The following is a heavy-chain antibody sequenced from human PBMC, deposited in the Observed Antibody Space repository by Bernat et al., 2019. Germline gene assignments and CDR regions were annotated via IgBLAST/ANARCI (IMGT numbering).Heavy chain of an antibody. CDR3: AKDFRSGRGGNWFDP. D-gene: IGHD6-19*01. CDR2: ISYDGSEI. CDR1: GFTFSNSG. V-gene: IGHV3-30*18. Sequence: QVQLVESGGGVVQPGRSLRLSCVASGFTFSNSGMHWVRQAPGKGLEWVAVISYDGSEIHYVDSVKGRFTISRDNSKNTLYLQMNSLRSDDTAMYYCAKDFRSGRGGNWFDPWGQGTLVTVSS. J-gene: IGHJ5*02.